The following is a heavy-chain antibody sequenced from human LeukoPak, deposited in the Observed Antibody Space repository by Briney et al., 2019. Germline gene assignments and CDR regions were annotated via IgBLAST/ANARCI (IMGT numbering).Heavy chain of an antibody. CDR1: GYTFTSYD. D-gene: IGHD3-22*01. CDR3: ARVRYDSSGYYLYYFDY. V-gene: IGHV1-8*01. J-gene: IGHJ4*02. Sequence: ASVKVSCKASGYTFTSYDINWVRQASGQGLEWMGWMNPNSGNTGYAQKFQGRVTMTRNTSISTAHMELSSLRSEDTAVYYCARVRYDSSGYYLYYFDYWGQGTLVTVSS. CDR2: MNPNSGNT.